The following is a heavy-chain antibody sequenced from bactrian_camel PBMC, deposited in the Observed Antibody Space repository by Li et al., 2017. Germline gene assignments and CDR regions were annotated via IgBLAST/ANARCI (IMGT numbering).Heavy chain of an antibody. D-gene: IGHD1*01. J-gene: IGHJ4*01. CDR3: ATELWIGFCPRLRPTDGGVEYRN. Sequence: HVQLVESGGGSVQAGGSLRLSCVVSGFVNCMGWFRQAPGKEREGVATIHTGGSTSYAGSVKGRFTISRDNAKNAVYLQMDGLKPEDTAMYYCATELWIGFCPRLRPTDGGVEYRNWGQGTQVTVS. CDR1: GFVNC. V-gene: IGHV3S53*01. CDR2: IHTGGST.